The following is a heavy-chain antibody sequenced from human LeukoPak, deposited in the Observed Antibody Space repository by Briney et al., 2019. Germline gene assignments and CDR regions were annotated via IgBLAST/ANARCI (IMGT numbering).Heavy chain of an antibody. Sequence: SETLSLTCSVSGGSISSGPYFWSWIRQSPGQGLEWIGYIWPSGSTNYNPSLKSRVTISVDTSKNQFSLKLSSVTAADTAVYYCARGVIQLWRGGVLSRLHYGMDVWGQGTTVTVSS. V-gene: IGHV4-30-2*06. CDR1: GGSISSGPYF. CDR3: ARGVIQLWRGGVLSRLHYGMDV. D-gene: IGHD5-18*01. J-gene: IGHJ6*02. CDR2: IWPSGST.